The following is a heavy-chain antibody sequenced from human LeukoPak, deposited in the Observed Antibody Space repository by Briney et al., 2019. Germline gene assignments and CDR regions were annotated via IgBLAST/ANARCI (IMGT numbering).Heavy chain of an antibody. CDR1: GYTFTGYS. V-gene: IGHV1-69*13. CDR3: ARIGMYSSSSPNDY. CDR2: IIPIFGTV. J-gene: IGHJ4*02. Sequence: ASVKVSCKASGYTFTGYSVHWVRQAPGQGLEWMGGIIPIFGTVNYAQKFQGRVTITADESTSTAYMELSSLRSEDTAVYYCARIGMYSSSSPNDYWGQGTLVTVSS. D-gene: IGHD6-13*01.